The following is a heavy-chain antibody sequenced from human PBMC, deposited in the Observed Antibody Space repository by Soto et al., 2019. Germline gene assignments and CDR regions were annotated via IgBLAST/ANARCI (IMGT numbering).Heavy chain of an antibody. CDR2: IYHSGST. J-gene: IGHJ4*02. Sequence: SETLSLTCTVSGYSISSGYYWGWIRQPPGKGLEWIGSIYHSGSTYYNPSLKSRVTISVDTSKNQFSLKLSSVTAADTAVYYCARDLDYYDSSGYYYPFDYWGQGTLVTVSS. V-gene: IGHV4-38-2*02. D-gene: IGHD3-22*01. CDR1: GYSISSGYY. CDR3: ARDLDYYDSSGYYYPFDY.